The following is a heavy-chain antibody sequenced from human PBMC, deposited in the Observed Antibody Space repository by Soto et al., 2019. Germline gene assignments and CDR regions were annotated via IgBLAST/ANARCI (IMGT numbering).Heavy chain of an antibody. Sequence: PGGSLRLSCAASGFTFDDYAMHWVRQAPGKGLEWVSGISWNSGIIDYADSVKGRFTISRDNAKNSLYLQMNSLRDEDTAVYYCATESVDTAMEYGIGMDVWGKGTMVTVAS. V-gene: IGHV3-9*01. D-gene: IGHD5-18*01. CDR3: ATESVDTAMEYGIGMDV. J-gene: IGHJ6*04. CDR2: ISWNSGII. CDR1: GFTFDDYA.